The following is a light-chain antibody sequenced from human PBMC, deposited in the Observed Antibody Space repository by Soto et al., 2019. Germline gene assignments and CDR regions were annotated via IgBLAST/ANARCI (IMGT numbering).Light chain of an antibody. V-gene: IGKV1-5*01. J-gene: IGKJ2*01. CDR3: QHYNGY. Sequence: DMPMTQSPTTLSASVGDRVTITCRASQNIRSWLGWYQQKPGKAPKVLIYDASTLESGVPSRFSGSGFGTEFTLTISSLQPDDFATYYCQHYNGYFGQGTKLEIK. CDR2: DAS. CDR1: QNIRSW.